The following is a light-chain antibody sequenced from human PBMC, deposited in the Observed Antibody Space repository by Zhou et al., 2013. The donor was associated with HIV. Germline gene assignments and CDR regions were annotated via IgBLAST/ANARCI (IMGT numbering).Light chain of an antibody. V-gene: IGKV3-15*01. Sequence: EILMTQSPVTLSVSPGERATLSCRASQSVDTYLAWYQQRPGQPPRLLIYDASTRATGVPVRFSGSGSGTDFTLTISGLQSEDFALYFCQQYDTWPSFGQGTKLQIK. CDR1: QSVDTY. CDR2: DAS. J-gene: IGKJ2*01. CDR3: QQYDTWPS.